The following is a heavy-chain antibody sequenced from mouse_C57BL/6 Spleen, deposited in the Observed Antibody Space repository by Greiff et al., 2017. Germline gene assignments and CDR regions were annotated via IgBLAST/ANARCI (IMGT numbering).Heavy chain of an antibody. J-gene: IGHJ4*01. CDR3: TRSTTVHYYAMDY. V-gene: IGHV1-15*01. D-gene: IGHD1-1*01. Sequence: VNLVESGAELVRPGASVTLSCKASGYTFTDYEMHWVKQTPVHGLEWIGAIDPETGGTAYNQKFKGKAILTADKSSSTAYMELRSLTSEDSAVYYCTRSTTVHYYAMDYWGQGTSVTVSS. CDR1: GYTFTDYE. CDR2: IDPETGGT.